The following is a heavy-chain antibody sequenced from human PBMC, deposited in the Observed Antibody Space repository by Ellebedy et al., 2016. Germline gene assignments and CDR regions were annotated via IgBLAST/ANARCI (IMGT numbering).Heavy chain of an antibody. D-gene: IGHD1-26*01. Sequence: GGSLRLSCKVSGFTFTRHWINWVRQMPGKGLEWMGRIGSSDSYTNYSPSFQGHVTTSADKSISTAYLQWTSLKASDTAIYYCARGYSGSSCEYWGQGSLITVSS. CDR1: GFTFTRHW. J-gene: IGHJ4*02. CDR2: IGSSDSYT. CDR3: ARGYSGSSCEY. V-gene: IGHV5-10-1*01.